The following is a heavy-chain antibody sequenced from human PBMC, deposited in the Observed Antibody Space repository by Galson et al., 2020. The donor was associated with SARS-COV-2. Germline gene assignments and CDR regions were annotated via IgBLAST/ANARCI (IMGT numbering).Heavy chain of an antibody. D-gene: IGHD2-21*01. CDR2: IYSWGST. CDR3: ARDYRGIV. J-gene: IGHJ4*02. V-gene: IGHV3-66*01. CDR1: GFTLSNNY. Sequence: GESLKTPCAASGFTLSNNYMRRVRHAPGKGLEWVSVIYSWGSTYYADSVKDRFTISRDNSNNTLYLQMNSLRAEDTAVYYCARDYRGIVWGQGTLVTVSS.